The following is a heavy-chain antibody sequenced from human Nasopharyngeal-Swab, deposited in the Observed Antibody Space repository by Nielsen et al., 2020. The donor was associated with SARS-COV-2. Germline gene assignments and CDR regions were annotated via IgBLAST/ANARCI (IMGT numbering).Heavy chain of an antibody. D-gene: IGHD6-13*01. CDR2: IYYSGST. CDR1: GGSISSGGYY. V-gene: IGHV4-31*03. J-gene: IGHJ5*02. Sequence: SEPLSLTFTVPGGSISSGGYYWSWIRQHPGKGLEWIGYIYYSGSTYYNPSLKSRVTISVGTSKNQFSLKLSSVTAADPAVYYCARDRTAAPGIWFDPWGQGTLVTVSS. CDR3: ARDRTAAPGIWFDP.